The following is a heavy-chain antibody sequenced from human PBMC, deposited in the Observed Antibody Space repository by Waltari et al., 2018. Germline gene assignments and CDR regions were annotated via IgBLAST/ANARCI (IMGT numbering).Heavy chain of an antibody. D-gene: IGHD5-18*01. J-gene: IGHJ4*02. Sequence: EVQLVASGGGLVQPGGSLRLSCAASRFSFSSYSMNWVRQAPGKGLEWVSYISSSGSTIYYADSVKGRFTISRDNAKISLYLQMNSLRDEDTAVYYCASGYTYGFDYWGQGTLVTGSS. CDR1: RFSFSSYS. CDR3: ASGYTYGFDY. V-gene: IGHV3-48*02. CDR2: ISSSGSTI.